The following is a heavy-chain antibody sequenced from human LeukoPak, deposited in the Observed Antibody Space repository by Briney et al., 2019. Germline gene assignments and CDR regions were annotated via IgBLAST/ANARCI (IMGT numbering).Heavy chain of an antibody. J-gene: IGHJ4*02. D-gene: IGHD3-16*02. Sequence: ASVKVSCKASGYTFTAYAMNWVRQAPGQGLEWMGWINTNTGNPTYAQGFTGRFVFSLDTSVSTTYLQISSLKTEDTAVYYCARAYQRLGQLSLPDYWGQGTLVTVSS. CDR1: GYTFTAYA. CDR3: ARAYQRLGQLSLPDY. V-gene: IGHV7-4-1*02. CDR2: INTNTGNP.